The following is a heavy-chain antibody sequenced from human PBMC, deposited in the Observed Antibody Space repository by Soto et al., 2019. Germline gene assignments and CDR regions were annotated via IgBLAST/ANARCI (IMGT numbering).Heavy chain of an antibody. J-gene: IGHJ3*02. D-gene: IGHD6-19*01. CDR3: ARPTSVAVGAFDI. CDR2: IIPIFGTA. V-gene: IGHV1-69*13. Sequence: ASVKVSCKASGGTSSSYAISWVRQAPGQGLEWMGGIIPIFGTANYAQKFQGRVTITADESTSTAYMELSSLRSEDTAVYYCARPTSVAVGAFDIWGQGTMVTVSS. CDR1: GGTSSSYA.